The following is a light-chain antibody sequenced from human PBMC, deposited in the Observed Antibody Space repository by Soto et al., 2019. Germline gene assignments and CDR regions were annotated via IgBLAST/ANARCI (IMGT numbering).Light chain of an antibody. CDR2: DVS. J-gene: IGLJ3*02. CDR1: SSDVGGYKY. Sequence: QSALTQPGYVSGIAGQSITISCTGTSSDVGGYKYVSWYQQHPGKAPKLLIYDVSYRPSGVSNRFSGSKSGNTASLTISGLQPEDEADYYCSSYTNTNPRVFGGGTKVTVL. CDR3: SSYTNTNPRV. V-gene: IGLV2-14*01.